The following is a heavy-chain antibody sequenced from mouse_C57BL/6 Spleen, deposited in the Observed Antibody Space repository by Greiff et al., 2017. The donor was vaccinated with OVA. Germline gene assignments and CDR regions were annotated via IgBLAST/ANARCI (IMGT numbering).Heavy chain of an antibody. CDR1: GYAFTNYL. CDR2: INPGSGGT. Sequence: VQLQQSGAELVRPGTSVKVSCKASGYAFTNYLIEWVKQRPGQGLEWIGVINPGSGGTNYNEKFKGKATLTADKSSSTAYMQLSSLTSEDSAVYFCARARAEVFAYWGQGTLVTVSA. CDR3: ARARAEVFAY. V-gene: IGHV1-54*01. J-gene: IGHJ3*01. D-gene: IGHD3-3*01.